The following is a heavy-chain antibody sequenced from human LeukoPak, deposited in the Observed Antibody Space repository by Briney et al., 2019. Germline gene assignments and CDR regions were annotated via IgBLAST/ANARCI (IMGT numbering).Heavy chain of an antibody. CDR2: IIPILGIA. D-gene: IGHD5-24*01. V-gene: IGHV1-69*04. CDR3: ARDGPLYVGMATTPLFDY. J-gene: IGHJ4*02. Sequence: GASVKVSCKASGYTFTDHYIHWVRQAPGQGLEWMGRIIPILGIANYAQKFQGRVTITADKSTSTAYMELSSLRSEDTAVYYCARDGPLYVGMATTPLFDYWGQGTLVTVSS. CDR1: GYTFTDHY.